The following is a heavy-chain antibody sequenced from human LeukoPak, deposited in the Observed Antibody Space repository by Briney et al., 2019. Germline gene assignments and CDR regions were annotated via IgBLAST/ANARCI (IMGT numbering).Heavy chain of an antibody. CDR2: ISSSSSYI. CDR1: GFTFSSYS. D-gene: IGHD1-26*01. Sequence: GGSLRLSCAASGFTFSSYSMNWVRQAPEKGLEWVSSISSSSSYIYYADSVKGRFTISRDNAKNSLYLQMNSLRAEDTAVYYCARDRGSGTTGAFDIWGQGTMVTVSS. V-gene: IGHV3-21*01. CDR3: ARDRGSGTTGAFDI. J-gene: IGHJ3*02.